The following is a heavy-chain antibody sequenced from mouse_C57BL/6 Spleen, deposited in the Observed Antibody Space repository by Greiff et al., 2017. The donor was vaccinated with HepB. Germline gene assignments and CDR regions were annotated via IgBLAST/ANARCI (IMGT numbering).Heavy chain of an antibody. Sequence: EVQLQQSGPELVKPGASVKISCKASGYSFTGYYMNWVKQSPEKSLEWIGEINPSTGGTTYNQKFKAKATLTVDKSSSTAYMQLKSLTSEDSAVYYCARGNSGYFDYWGQGTTLTVSS. CDR3: ARGNSGYFDY. J-gene: IGHJ2*01. V-gene: IGHV1-42*01. CDR2: INPSTGGT. D-gene: IGHD3-1*01. CDR1: GYSFTGYY.